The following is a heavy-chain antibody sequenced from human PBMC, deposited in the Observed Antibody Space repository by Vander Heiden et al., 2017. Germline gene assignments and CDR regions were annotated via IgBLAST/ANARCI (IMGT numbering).Heavy chain of an antibody. J-gene: IGHJ4*02. V-gene: IGHV4-39*01. D-gene: IGHD2-15*01. Sequence: QLQLQDSGPGLATPSETLSLTCPVPGGSISSSSYYWGWNRQPPGKGLEGIGSIYYSGSTYYNPSLKSRVTIPVDTSKNQFALKLSYVTAADTAVYYCARRALGGVDYWGQGTLVTVSS. CDR1: GGSISSSSYY. CDR3: ARRALGGVDY. CDR2: IYYSGST.